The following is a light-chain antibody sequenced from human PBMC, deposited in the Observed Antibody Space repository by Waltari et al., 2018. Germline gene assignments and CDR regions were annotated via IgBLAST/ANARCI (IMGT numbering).Light chain of an antibody. CDR1: QDISNF. Sequence: DIQMTQSPSSLSASVGDRVTITCQASQDISNFLNWYQQKPGKAPKLLIYDASNLDTGAPSRFSGSGSGTDFTFTISSLQPEDIATYYCQQYENLPLTFGGGTKVEIK. CDR3: QQYENLPLT. J-gene: IGKJ4*01. CDR2: DAS. V-gene: IGKV1-33*01.